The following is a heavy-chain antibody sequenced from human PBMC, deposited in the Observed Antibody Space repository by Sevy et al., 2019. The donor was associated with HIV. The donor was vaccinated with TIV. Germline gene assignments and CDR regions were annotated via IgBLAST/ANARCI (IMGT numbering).Heavy chain of an antibody. D-gene: IGHD6-13*01. CDR2: INPNSGGT. CDR3: ARVPGVSAAGSINWFDP. V-gene: IGHV1-2*06. Sequence: ASVKVSRKASGYTFTGYYMHWVRQAPGQGLEWMGRINPNSGGTNYAQKFQGMVTMTRDTSISTAYMELSRLRSDDTAVYYCARVPGVSAAGSINWFDPWGQGTLVTVSS. J-gene: IGHJ5*02. CDR1: GYTFTGYY.